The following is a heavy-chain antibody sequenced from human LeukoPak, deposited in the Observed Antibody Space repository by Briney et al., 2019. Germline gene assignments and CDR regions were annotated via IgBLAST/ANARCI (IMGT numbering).Heavy chain of an antibody. J-gene: IGHJ4*02. D-gene: IGHD6-6*01. Sequence: SETLSLTCTVSGYSISSGYYWGWIRQPPGKGLEWIGSIYHSGSTYYNPSLKSRVTISVDTSKNQFSLKLSSVTAADTAVYYCARGVARSSKFHFSYYFDYWGQGTLVTVSS. CDR3: ARGVARSSKFHFSYYFDY. CDR1: GYSISSGYY. CDR2: IYHSGST. V-gene: IGHV4-38-2*02.